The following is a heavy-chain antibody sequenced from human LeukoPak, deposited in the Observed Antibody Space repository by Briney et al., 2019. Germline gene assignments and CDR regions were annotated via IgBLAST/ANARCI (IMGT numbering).Heavy chain of an antibody. V-gene: IGHV4-4*07. CDR1: GVSITVYY. CDR3: GRLPATVTTLDWFDP. D-gene: IGHD4-17*01. CDR2: ISTSGST. J-gene: IGHJ5*02. Sequence: PSETLSLTCTVSGVSITVYYWSWLRQPAGKGLEWIGRISTSGSTNYNPSLKSRVTMSVDTSKNQISLKLSSVTAADTAVYYCGRLPATVTTLDWFDPWGPGTMVTVSS.